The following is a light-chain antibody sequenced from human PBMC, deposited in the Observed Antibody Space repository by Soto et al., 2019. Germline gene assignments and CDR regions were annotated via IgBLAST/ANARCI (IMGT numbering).Light chain of an antibody. Sequence: DIQMTQSPSTLSASVGYRVTITCRASRTIRSWLAWYQQKPGTAPKLLIFDASTLESGVPSRFSGSGSGTEFTLTISSLQPDDFATYYCQQYDDYPPTFGGGTKVDIK. CDR2: DAS. CDR3: QQYDDYPPT. V-gene: IGKV1-5*01. CDR1: RTIRSW. J-gene: IGKJ4*01.